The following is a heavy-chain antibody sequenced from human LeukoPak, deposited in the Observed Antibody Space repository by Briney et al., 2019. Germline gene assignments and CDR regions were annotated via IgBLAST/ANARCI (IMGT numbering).Heavy chain of an antibody. CDR1: GYTFTSCD. CDR3: TRGSSGRRDN. D-gene: IGHD6-19*01. CDR2: MNPNSGNT. J-gene: IGHJ4*02. V-gene: IGHV1-8*01. Sequence: AASVTVSCKASGYTFTSCDINWVRQAPGQGLEWMGWMNPNSGNTGYGQSFQGRITMTRDISIGTAYMELSNLTSEDTAIYYCTRGSSGRRDNWGQGTLVTVSA.